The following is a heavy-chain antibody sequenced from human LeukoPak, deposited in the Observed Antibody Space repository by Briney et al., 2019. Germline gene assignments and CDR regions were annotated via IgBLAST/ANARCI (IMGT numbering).Heavy chain of an antibody. CDR2: ISGLSTHI. D-gene: IGHD6-25*01. J-gene: IGHJ4*02. CDR1: GFTFSDYD. Sequence: PWGSLRLSCSASGFTFSDYDMNWVRQAPGKGLEWVSSISGLSTHIYYGDSVKGRFSISRDNAKNSVYLQMNSLGVEDTAIYYCGRAFPPLRTSSAGVLWGQGIPVTVSS. V-gene: IGHV3-69-1*02. CDR3: GRAFPPLRTSSAGVL.